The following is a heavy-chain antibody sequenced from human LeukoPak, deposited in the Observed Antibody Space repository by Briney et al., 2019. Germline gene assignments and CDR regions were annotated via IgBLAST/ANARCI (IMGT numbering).Heavy chain of an antibody. V-gene: IGHV3-30*02. J-gene: IGHJ5*02. CDR2: IRYDGSNK. Sequence: GGSLRLSCAASGFTFSSYGMHWVRQAPGKGLEWVAFIRYDGSNKYYADTVKGRFTISRDNSKNTLYLQMNSLRAEDTAVYYCAKDRNVLRFLEWLFPWFDPWGQGTLVTVSS. CDR3: AKDRNVLRFLEWLFPWFDP. D-gene: IGHD3-3*01. CDR1: GFTFSSYG.